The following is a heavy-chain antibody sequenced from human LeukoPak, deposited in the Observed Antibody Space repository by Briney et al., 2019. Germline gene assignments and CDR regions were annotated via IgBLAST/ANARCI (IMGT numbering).Heavy chain of an antibody. Sequence: GGSLRLSCAASGFTFNTYTMNWVRQAPGKGLEWVSSITASSTAIYSADSVKGRFTISRDNAKNFLYLQMNSLRAEDTAVYYCARDPTSSWETAFDMWGQGTWSPSLQ. D-gene: IGHD1-26*01. CDR2: ITASSTAI. V-gene: IGHV3-21*01. J-gene: IGHJ3*02. CDR3: ARDPTSSWETAFDM. CDR1: GFTFNTYT.